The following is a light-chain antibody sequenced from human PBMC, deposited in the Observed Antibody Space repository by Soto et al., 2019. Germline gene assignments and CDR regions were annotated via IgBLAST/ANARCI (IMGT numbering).Light chain of an antibody. CDR1: QSISSY. J-gene: IGKJ2*01. V-gene: IGKV1-39*01. CDR3: QQSYSTPPYT. CDR2: AAS. Sequence: DIQMTQSPSSLSASVGDRVTITCRASQSISSYLNLYQQKPGKAPKLLIYAASSLQSGVPSRFSGSGSGTDFTLTISSLQPEDFATYYCQQSYSTPPYTVGQGTKLEIK.